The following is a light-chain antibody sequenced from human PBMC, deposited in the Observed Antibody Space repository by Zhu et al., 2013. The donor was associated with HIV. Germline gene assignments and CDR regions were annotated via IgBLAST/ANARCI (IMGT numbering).Light chain of an antibody. CDR1: QSVRSY. CDR3: QQFGSSPLT. Sequence: EIVLTQSPGTLSLSPGERATLSCRASQSVRSYLAWYQHKPGQAPRLLLYGSSSRAPGIPERFSGSGSGTDFTLTITGLEPEDFAVYYCQQFGSSPLTFGGGTNVEIK. CDR2: GSS. J-gene: IGKJ4*01. V-gene: IGKV3-20*01.